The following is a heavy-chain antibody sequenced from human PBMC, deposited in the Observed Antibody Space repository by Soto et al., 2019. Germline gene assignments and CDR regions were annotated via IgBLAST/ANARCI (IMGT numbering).Heavy chain of an antibody. V-gene: IGHV3-23*01. D-gene: IGHD1-26*01. CDR3: ANRVGGSSRY. Sequence: GGSLRLSCGASGFTFNSDAMIWVRQAPGMGLEWVSAIGAGGGSTYYADSVKGRFTISRDNSKNTLYLQMSSLRAEDTAVYYCANRVGGSSRYWGQGTLVTVSS. J-gene: IGHJ4*02. CDR2: IGAGGGST. CDR1: GFTFNSDA.